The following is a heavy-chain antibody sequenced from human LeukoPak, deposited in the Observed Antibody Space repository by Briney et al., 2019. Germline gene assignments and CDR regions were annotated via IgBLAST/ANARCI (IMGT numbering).Heavy chain of an antibody. V-gene: IGHV3-21*01. CDR1: GFTFSSYS. J-gene: IGHJ4*02. CDR2: ISTSSSYI. D-gene: IGHD1-26*01. CDR3: ARDRGSHLTWELSGFDY. Sequence: GGSLRLPCAASGFTFSSYSMNWIRQAPGKGLEWVSCISTSSSYIYYADSVKGRFTISRDNAKNSLYLQINSLRAEDTAVYYCARDRGSHLTWELSGFDYWGQGTLVTVSS.